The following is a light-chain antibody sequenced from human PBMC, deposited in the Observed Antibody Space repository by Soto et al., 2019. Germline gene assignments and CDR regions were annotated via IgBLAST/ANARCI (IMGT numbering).Light chain of an antibody. Sequence: DIQMTQSPSSLSASVGDRVTITCRASQTITTWLAWYQQKPGKAPKLLIYDASTLESGVPSRFSGSGFGTEFSLTISSLQPDDFESYYCQQYNTLSGTFGQGTKVDIK. J-gene: IGKJ1*01. CDR2: DAS. V-gene: IGKV1-5*01. CDR3: QQYNTLSGT. CDR1: QTITTW.